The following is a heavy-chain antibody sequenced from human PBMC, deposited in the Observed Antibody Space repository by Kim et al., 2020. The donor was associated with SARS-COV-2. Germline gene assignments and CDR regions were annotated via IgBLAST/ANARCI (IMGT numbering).Heavy chain of an antibody. D-gene: IGHD3-16*01. V-gene: IGHV3-21*01. CDR3: AREMGDYDYVWGSLDY. Sequence: GGSLRLSCAASGFTFSSYSMNWVRQAPGKGLEWVSSISSSSSYIYYADSVKGRFTISRDNAKNSLYLQMNSLRAEDTAVYYCAREMGDYDYVWGSLDYWGQGTLVTVSS. CDR1: GFTFSSYS. CDR2: ISSSSSYI. J-gene: IGHJ4*02.